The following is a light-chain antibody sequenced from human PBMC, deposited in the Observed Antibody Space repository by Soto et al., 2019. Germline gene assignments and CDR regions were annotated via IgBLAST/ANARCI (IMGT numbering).Light chain of an antibody. J-gene: IGKJ5*01. CDR3: QQRSNWPPIT. Sequence: EIVLTQSPATLSLSPGERATLSCRASQSVSSYLAWYPQKPGQAPRLLIYDASNRATGIPARFSGSGSGTAVTLPISSLEPEDFAVYYCQQRSNWPPITFGQGTRLEIK. CDR1: QSVSSY. V-gene: IGKV3-11*01. CDR2: DAS.